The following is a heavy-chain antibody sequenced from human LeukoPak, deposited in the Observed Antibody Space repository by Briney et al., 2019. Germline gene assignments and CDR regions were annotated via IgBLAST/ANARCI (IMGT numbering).Heavy chain of an antibody. CDR3: ARLTFGGDFDY. CDR1: GGSISSFF. V-gene: IGHV4-59*01. CDR2: IYDSGIT. D-gene: IGHD3-16*01. Sequence: PSETLSLTCTVSGGSISSFFWNWIRQPPGKGLEWIGNIYDSGITNYNPSLRSRVIISVDTSMNQFSLKLSSVTAADTAVYYCARLTFGGDFDYWGQGTLVTVSS. J-gene: IGHJ4*02.